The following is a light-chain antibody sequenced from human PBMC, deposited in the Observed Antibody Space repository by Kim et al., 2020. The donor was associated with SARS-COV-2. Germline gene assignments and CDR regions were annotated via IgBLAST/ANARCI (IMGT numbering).Light chain of an antibody. CDR3: QQYGSSPIT. CDR1: QSISSNY. J-gene: IGKJ5*01. Sequence: EIVLTQSPGTLSLSPGERATLSCRASQSISSNYLAWYQQKPGQAPRLLIYGASSRATGIPDNFSGSGSGTDFTLTIRRLEPEDFAVYYCQQYGSSPITFGQGTRLEIK. CDR2: GAS. V-gene: IGKV3-20*01.